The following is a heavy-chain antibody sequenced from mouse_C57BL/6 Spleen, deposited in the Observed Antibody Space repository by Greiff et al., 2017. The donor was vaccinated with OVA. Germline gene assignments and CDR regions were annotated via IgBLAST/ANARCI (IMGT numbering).Heavy chain of an antibody. CDR3: ARSGVGLYYFDY. D-gene: IGHD4-1*01. J-gene: IGHJ2*01. CDR2: IYPGDGDT. V-gene: IGHV1-82*01. CDR1: GYAFSSSW. Sequence: QVQLQQSGPELVKPGASVKISCKASGYAFSSSWMNWVKQRPGKGLEWIGRIYPGDGDTNYNGKFKGKATLTADKSSSTAYMQLSSLTSEDSAVYFCARSGVGLYYFDYWGQGTTLTVSS.